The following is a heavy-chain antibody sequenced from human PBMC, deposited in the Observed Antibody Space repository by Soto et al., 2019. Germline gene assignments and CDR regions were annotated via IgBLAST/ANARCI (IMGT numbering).Heavy chain of an antibody. Sequence: QLQLQESGPGLVKPSETLSLICTVSGGSVNSENHYWVWIRQPPGKGLEWISSIISTGRTYYNPSLRTRVTISVDKSKNHFSLILISVTAADTAVYYCARHIGNYGDGAFEFWGPGNLVTVSS. CDR1: GGSVNSENHY. CDR2: IISTGRT. J-gene: IGHJ4*02. D-gene: IGHD4-17*01. V-gene: IGHV4-39*01. CDR3: ARHIGNYGDGAFEF.